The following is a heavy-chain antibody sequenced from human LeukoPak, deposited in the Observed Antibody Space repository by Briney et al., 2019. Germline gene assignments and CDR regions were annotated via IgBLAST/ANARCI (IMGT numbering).Heavy chain of an antibody. V-gene: IGHV1-2*02. CDR1: GYTFTGYY. J-gene: IGHJ3*02. Sequence: ASVKVSCKASGYTFTGYYMHWVRQAPGQGLEWVGGINPNSGGTNYAQRFQGRVTMTRDTSISTAYMELSRLRSEDTAVYYCARGAMVRGVSIAFDIWGQGTMVTVSS. D-gene: IGHD3-10*01. CDR3: ARGAMVRGVSIAFDI. CDR2: INPNSGGT.